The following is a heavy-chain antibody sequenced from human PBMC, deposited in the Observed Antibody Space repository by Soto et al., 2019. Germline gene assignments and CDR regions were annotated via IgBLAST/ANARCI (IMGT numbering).Heavy chain of an antibody. V-gene: IGHV4-59*01. CDR3: ARSPNYCSGGSCYSEEGYYFDY. J-gene: IGHJ4*02. CDR2: IYYSGST. D-gene: IGHD2-15*01. Sequence: SETLSLTCTVSGGSISSYYWSWIRQPPGKGLEWIGYIYYSGSTNYNPSLKSRVTISVDTSKNQFSLKLSSVTAADTGVYYCARSPNYCSGGSCYSEEGYYFDYWGQGTLVTVSS. CDR1: GGSISSYY.